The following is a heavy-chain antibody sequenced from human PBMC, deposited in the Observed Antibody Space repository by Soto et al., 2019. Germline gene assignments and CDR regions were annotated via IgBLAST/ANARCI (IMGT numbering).Heavy chain of an antibody. D-gene: IGHD3-16*02. J-gene: IGHJ3*02. CDR2: IRSKTNSYAT. Sequence: EVQLVESGGGLVQPGGSLKLSCAASGFTVSGSAVHWVRQASGKGLEWVGRIRSKTNSYATAYAASVKGRFTISRDDSKNTAYLQMNRLKTEDTAVYYCTSHLGELSVPRAFDIWGQGTMVTVSS. V-gene: IGHV3-73*01. CDR1: GFTVSGSA. CDR3: TSHLGELSVPRAFDI.